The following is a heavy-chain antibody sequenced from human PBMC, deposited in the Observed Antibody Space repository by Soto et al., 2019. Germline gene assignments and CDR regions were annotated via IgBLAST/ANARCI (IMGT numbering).Heavy chain of an antibody. Sequence: SLRLSCAPSGFTFNNYAMSWVRQAPGKGLEWVAAISGDGGDSYYADFVQGRFTFSRDNSKSTLYLQMSSLRAEDTAVYYCAKNSGAMDVWGQGTTVTVSS. V-gene: IGHV3-23*01. CDR1: GFTFNNYA. D-gene: IGHD2-15*01. CDR3: AKNSGAMDV. CDR2: ISGDGGDS. J-gene: IGHJ6*02.